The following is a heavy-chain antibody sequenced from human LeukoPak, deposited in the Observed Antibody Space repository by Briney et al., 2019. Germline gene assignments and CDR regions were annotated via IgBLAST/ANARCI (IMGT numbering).Heavy chain of an antibody. V-gene: IGHV4-39*07. D-gene: IGHD3-10*01. CDR1: GVSIGTSSYY. Sequence: SETLSLTCTVSGVSIGTSSYYWGWIRQPPGKGLEWIGEINHSGSTNYNPSLKSRVTISVDTSKNQFSLKLSSVTAADTAVYYCASSVFISTRRGPMNAFDIWGQGTMVTVSS. CDR3: ASSVFISTRRGPMNAFDI. CDR2: INHSGST. J-gene: IGHJ3*02.